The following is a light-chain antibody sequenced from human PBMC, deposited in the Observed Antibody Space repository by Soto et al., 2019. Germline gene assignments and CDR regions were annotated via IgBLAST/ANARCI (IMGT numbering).Light chain of an antibody. J-gene: IGKJ5*01. CDR2: GAS. CDR1: QSVSSSR. V-gene: IGKV3-20*01. CDR3: HQRGDAPIT. Sequence: IVLRRRPPCPLLSRGAYATLSSTASQSVSSSRLAWYLQKPGQAPRLLIDGASTRATGIPARFRGSGSGPDFTLTISRLEPDYFAMYYCHQRGDAPITFGPGTRL.